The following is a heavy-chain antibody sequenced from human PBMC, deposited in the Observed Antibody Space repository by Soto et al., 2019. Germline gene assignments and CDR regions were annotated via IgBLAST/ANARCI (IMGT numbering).Heavy chain of an antibody. V-gene: IGHV3-30-3*01. D-gene: IGHD6-6*01. CDR1: GFTFSSYA. CDR3: ARDKALDY. CDR2: ISYDGSNK. J-gene: IGHJ4*02. Sequence: GGSLRLSCAASGFTFSSYAMHWVRQAPGKGLEWVAVISYDGSNKYYADSVKGRFTISRDNSKNTLYLQMNSLRAEDTAVYYCARDKALDYWGQGTLVTVSS.